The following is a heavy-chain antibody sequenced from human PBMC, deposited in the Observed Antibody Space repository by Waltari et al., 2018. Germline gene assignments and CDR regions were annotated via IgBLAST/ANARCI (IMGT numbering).Heavy chain of an antibody. CDR1: GGSISSYY. CDR2: FYYSGST. V-gene: IGHV4-59*01. J-gene: IGHJ4*02. CDR3: ARGEIKVFDS. Sequence: QVQLQESGPGLVKPSETLSLTCTVSGGSISSYYWSWIRPPPGKGLEWIGYFYYSGSTNYNPSLKSRVTISVDTSKNQFSLKLSSVTAADTAVYYCARGEIKVFDSWGQGTLVTVSS.